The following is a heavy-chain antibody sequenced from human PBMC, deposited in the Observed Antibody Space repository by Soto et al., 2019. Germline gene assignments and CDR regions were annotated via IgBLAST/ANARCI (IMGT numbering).Heavy chain of an antibody. CDR2: ISYDGSNK. Sequence: PGGSLGLSCAASGFTFSSYGMHWVRQAPGKGLEWVAVISYDGSNKYYADSVKGRFTISRDNSKNTLYLQMNSLRAEDTAVYYCAKDRAVAAPFDYWGQGTLVTVSS. CDR1: GFTFSSYG. CDR3: AKDRAVAAPFDY. V-gene: IGHV3-30*18. J-gene: IGHJ4*02. D-gene: IGHD6-19*01.